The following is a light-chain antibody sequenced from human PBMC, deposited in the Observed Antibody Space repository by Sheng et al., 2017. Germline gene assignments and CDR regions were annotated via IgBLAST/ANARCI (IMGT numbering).Light chain of an antibody. CDR2: VNSDGSH. CDR3: QTWGSGIHV. CDR1: SGHSSNA. Sequence: QLVLTQSPSASASLGASVKLTCTLSSGHSSNAVAWHQQQPEKGPRYLMKVNSDGSHSKADGIPDRFSGSSSGAERYLTISSLQSEDEADYYCQTWGSGIHVFGSGTKVTVL. V-gene: IGLV4-69*01. J-gene: IGLJ1*01.